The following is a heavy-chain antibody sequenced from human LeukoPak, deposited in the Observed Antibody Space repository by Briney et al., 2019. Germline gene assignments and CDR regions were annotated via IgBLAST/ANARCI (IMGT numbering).Heavy chain of an antibody. CDR2: ISSSSSYI. J-gene: IGHJ4*02. CDR3: ARDYYASGSHDY. D-gene: IGHD3-10*01. Sequence: GGSLRLSCAASGFTFSSYSMNWVRQAPGKGLEWVSSISSSSSYIYYADSVKGRFTISRDNAQSSLYLQMNFLRAEDTALYYCARDYYASGSHDYWGQGTLVTVSS. CDR1: GFTFSSYS. V-gene: IGHV3-21*01.